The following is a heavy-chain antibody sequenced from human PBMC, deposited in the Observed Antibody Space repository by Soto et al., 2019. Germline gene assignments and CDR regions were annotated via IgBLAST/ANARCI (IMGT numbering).Heavy chain of an antibody. Sequence: AQLLQSGGGLVLPGGSLRLSCVASGFAFGTYPMAWVRQTPGKGLEWISTISGSGGMTDYEDSVRGRFTISIDHSKNTVHLQMNSLRAEDTAVYYCAKDRTMARGIRAFDIWGQGTTVSISS. D-gene: IGHD3-10*01. CDR3: AKDRTMARGIRAFDI. V-gene: IGHV3-23*01. CDR2: ISGSGGMT. J-gene: IGHJ3*02. CDR1: GFAFGTYP.